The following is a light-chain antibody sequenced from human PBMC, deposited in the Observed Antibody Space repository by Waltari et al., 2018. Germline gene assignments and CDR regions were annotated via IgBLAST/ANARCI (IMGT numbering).Light chain of an antibody. Sequence: EIVLTQSPGTLSLSPGERATLSCRASQSVDNTYLAWYQKKPGQAPRLLIFAASSRATGIPDRFSCGGSGTDFTLTISRLEPEDFAVYYCQQYGGSLPYTFGQGTKLEIK. CDR3: QQYGGSLPYT. V-gene: IGKV3-20*01. J-gene: IGKJ2*01. CDR2: AAS. CDR1: QSVDNTY.